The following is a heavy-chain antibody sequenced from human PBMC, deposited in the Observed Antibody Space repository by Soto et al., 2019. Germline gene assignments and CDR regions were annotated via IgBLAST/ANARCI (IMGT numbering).Heavy chain of an antibody. V-gene: IGHV3-30*03. Sequence: GGSLRLSCAASGFTFSSYGMHWVRQAPGKGLEWVAVISYDGINEYYADSVKGRFTISRDNSQNTLYLQMNSLRAEDTAVYYCARMGRVDYDILTGSRSDVYYYYGMDVWGQGTTVTVSS. D-gene: IGHD3-9*01. CDR2: ISYDGINE. CDR3: ARMGRVDYDILTGSRSDVYYYYGMDV. J-gene: IGHJ6*01. CDR1: GFTFSSYG.